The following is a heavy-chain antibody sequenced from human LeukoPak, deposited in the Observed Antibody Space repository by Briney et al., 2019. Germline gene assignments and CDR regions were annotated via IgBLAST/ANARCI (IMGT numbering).Heavy chain of an antibody. CDR3: ARGLHYYDSSGYVLDY. J-gene: IGHJ4*02. CDR2: ISSSGSTI. Sequence: GGSLRLSCAASGFTFSDYYMSWIRQAPGMGLEWVSYISSSGSTIYYADSVKGRFTISRDNAKNSLYLQMSSLRAEDTAVYYCARGLHYYDSSGYVLDYWGQGTLVTVSS. V-gene: IGHV3-11*01. CDR1: GFTFSDYY. D-gene: IGHD3-22*01.